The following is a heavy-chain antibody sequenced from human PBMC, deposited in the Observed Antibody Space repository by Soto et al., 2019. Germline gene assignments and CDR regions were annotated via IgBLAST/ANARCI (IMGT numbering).Heavy chain of an antibody. Sequence: GSLRLSCAASGFTFSDYYMSWIRQAPGKGLEWVSYISSSGSTIYYADSVKGRFTISRDNAKNSLYLQMNSLRAEDTAVYYCARDPDYGDYYYYYYMDVWGKGTTVTVSS. J-gene: IGHJ6*03. CDR3: ARDPDYGDYYYYYYMDV. CDR2: ISSSGSTI. D-gene: IGHD4-17*01. CDR1: GFTFSDYY. V-gene: IGHV3-11*01.